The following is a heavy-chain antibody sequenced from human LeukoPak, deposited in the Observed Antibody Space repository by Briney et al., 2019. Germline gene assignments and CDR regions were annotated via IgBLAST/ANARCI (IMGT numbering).Heavy chain of an antibody. V-gene: IGHV4-34*01. J-gene: IGHJ3*02. CDR1: GGSFSGYY. CDR2: INHSGST. Sequence: SETLSLTCAVYGGSFSGYYWSWIRQPPGKGLEWIGEINHSGSTNYNPSLKSRVTISVDTSKNQFSLKLSSVTAADTAVYYCARVIVVVPAATRKTDAFDISGQGTMVTVSS. CDR3: ARVIVVVPAATRKTDAFDI. D-gene: IGHD2-2*01.